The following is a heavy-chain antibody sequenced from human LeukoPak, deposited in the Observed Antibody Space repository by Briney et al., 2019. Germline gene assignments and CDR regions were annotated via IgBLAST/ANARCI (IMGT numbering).Heavy chain of an antibody. J-gene: IGHJ4*02. CDR1: GFTVSSNY. CDR2: IYSDGTT. CDR3: VRGLGYGSGPVDY. V-gene: IGHV3-53*01. Sequence: PGGSLRLSCAASGFTVSSNYMTWVRQAPGKGLEWVSVIYSDGTTYYADSVKGRFTVSRDNSKNTVYLQMKSLRVEDTAVYHCVRGLGYGSGPVDYWGQGTPVTVSS. D-gene: IGHD3-10*01.